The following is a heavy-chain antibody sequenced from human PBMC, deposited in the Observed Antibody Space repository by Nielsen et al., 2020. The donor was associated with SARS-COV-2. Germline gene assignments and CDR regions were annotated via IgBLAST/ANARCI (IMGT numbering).Heavy chain of an antibody. V-gene: IGHV1-46*02. CDR1: GFIFHNYG. Sequence: ASVKVSCKASGFIFHNYGFSWVRQAPGQGLEWIGIINLSAGSTDSAQKFKGRVTLTRDTSASTVYLALTSLKSEDTAVYYCATPITVDYFDYWGQGTLVTVSS. J-gene: IGHJ4*02. CDR2: INLSAGST. CDR3: ATPITVDYFDY.